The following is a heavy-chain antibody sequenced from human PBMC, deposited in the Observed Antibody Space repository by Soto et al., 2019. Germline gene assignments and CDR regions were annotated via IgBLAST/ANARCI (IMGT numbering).Heavy chain of an antibody. V-gene: IGHV4-34*01. CDR1: GGSFSNNY. D-gene: IGHD3-10*01. CDR3: ATSLWFGTQPEI. Sequence: LSLTCAVYGGSFSNNYWTWFRQPPGKGLEWIGEISPSGTTKYIPSLKSRGTISVDTSRKQFFLKVTSVSAADTAVYYCATSLWFGTQPEIWGPGTLLTVSS. J-gene: IGHJ4*02. CDR2: ISPSGTT.